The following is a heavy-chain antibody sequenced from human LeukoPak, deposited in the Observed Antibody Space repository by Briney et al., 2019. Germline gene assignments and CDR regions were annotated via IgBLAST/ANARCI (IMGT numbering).Heavy chain of an antibody. CDR3: ARYCSSTSPIDAFDI. J-gene: IGHJ3*02. CDR1: GGTFSGFY. V-gene: IGHV4-34*01. D-gene: IGHD2-2*01. CDR2: INHSGSA. Sequence: PSETLSLTCAVYGGTFSGFYWSWIRPPPGKGLEWIGEINHSGSANYNPSLKSRVAISVDTSNNHFSQKLSSVTAADTAVYYCARYCSSTSPIDAFDIWGQGTMVTVSS.